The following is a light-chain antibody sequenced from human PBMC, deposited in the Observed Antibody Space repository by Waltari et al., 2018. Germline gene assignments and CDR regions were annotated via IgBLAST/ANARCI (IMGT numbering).Light chain of an antibody. CDR2: AAS. CDR3: QRSYSTVAYT. V-gene: IGKV1-39*01. CDR1: QTFRTF. J-gene: IGKJ2*01. Sequence: EIQMTQSPSSLSASVGDRVTITCRASQTFRTFLNWYQQKTGTAPNLLFYAASNLQSRVPARFSGSGSGTDFTRTISSLQPEDFATYYGQRSYSTVAYTFGQGTKLEIK.